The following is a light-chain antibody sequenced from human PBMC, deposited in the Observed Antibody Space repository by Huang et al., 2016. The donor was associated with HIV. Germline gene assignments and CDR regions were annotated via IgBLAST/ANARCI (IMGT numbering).Light chain of an antibody. Sequence: DIQMTQSPSALSASVGDRVTISCRSSQSFSSSLNWYQQRLVKAPNLLLYAVSSLQSGVPSRFSGSGSGTDFSLTINSLQPEDFATYYCQQSDSTPYTFGQGTELEIK. J-gene: IGKJ2*01. CDR1: QSFSSS. V-gene: IGKV1-39*01. CDR3: QQSDSTPYT. CDR2: AVS.